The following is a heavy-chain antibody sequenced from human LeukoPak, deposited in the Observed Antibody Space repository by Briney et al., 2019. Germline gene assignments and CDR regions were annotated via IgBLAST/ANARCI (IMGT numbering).Heavy chain of an antibody. CDR3: AREDRTYYDYVWGSYRLNWFDP. J-gene: IGHJ5*02. D-gene: IGHD3-16*02. V-gene: IGHV4-34*01. CDR1: GGSFSGYY. CDR2: INHSGST. Sequence: SETLSLTCAVYGGSFSGYYWSWIRQPPGKGLEWIGEINHSGSTNYNPSLKSRVTISVDTSKNQFSQKLSSVTAADTAVYYCAREDRTYYDYVWGSYRLNWFDPWGQGTLVTVSS.